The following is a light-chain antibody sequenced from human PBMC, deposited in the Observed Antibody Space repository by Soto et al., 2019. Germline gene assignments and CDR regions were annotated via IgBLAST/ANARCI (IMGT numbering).Light chain of an antibody. V-gene: IGLV2-14*01. CDR1: SSDVGYFEY. Sequence: QSVLTQPAAVSGSPGQSITISCTGTSSDVGYFEYVAWYQQHPGKAPKVMIYDVSNRPLGVSLRFSGSKSGNTASLTISGLQAEDEGDYYCSSYTRSDTHKFVFGTGTKLTVL. CDR3: SSYTRSDTHKFV. CDR2: DVS. J-gene: IGLJ1*01.